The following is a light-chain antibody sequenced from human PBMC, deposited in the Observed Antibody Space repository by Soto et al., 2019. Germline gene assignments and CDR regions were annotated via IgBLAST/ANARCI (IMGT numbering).Light chain of an antibody. J-gene: IGLJ3*02. CDR3: CSYTSSADIV. Sequence: QSVLTQPASVSGAPGQSITISCSGSSSDIGGYNYVSWYQHHPGKVPKVIIYEVSNRPSGVSDRFTGSKSGNTASLTISGLQAEDEADYYCCSYTSSADIVFGGGTKLTVL. CDR2: EVS. V-gene: IGLV2-14*01. CDR1: SSDIGGYNY.